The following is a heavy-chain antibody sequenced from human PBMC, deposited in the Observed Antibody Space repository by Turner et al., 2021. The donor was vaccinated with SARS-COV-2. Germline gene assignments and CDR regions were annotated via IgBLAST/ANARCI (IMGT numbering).Heavy chain of an antibody. V-gene: IGHV4-39*01. Sequence: QLQLQESGPGLGKPSETLSLTCTVSGGSISSRGYYWGWIRQPPGKGLEWIGSIYYSGSTYYNPSIKSRVTISVDTSKNQFSLKLSSVTAADTAVYYCATEYVNIVATHRYYSYAMDVWGQGTTVTVSS. CDR1: GGSISSRGYY. CDR3: ATEYVNIVATHRYYSYAMDV. CDR2: IYYSGST. J-gene: IGHJ6*02. D-gene: IGHD5-12*01.